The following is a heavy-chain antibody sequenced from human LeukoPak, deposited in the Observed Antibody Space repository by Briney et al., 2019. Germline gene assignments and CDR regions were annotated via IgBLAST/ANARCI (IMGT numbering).Heavy chain of an antibody. V-gene: IGHV1-24*01. D-gene: IGHD4-23*01. CDR1: EYTLTELS. J-gene: IGHJ4*02. CDR2: FDPEDGET. CDR3: ATSDLATVAKN. Sequence: VASVKVSCKVPEYTLTELSMYWVRQAPGKGLERMGTFDPEDGETIYAQKFQGRVTMTEDTSTDTAYMEVRSLRSVDTAVYYCATSDLATVAKNWGQGTLVTVSS.